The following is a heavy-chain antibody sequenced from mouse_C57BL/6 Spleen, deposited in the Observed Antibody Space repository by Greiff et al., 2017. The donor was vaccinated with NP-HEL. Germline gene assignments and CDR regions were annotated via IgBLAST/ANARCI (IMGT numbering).Heavy chain of an antibody. D-gene: IGHD2-1*01. CDR3: ARDVGNGYYAMDD. V-gene: IGHV1-54*01. CDR2: INPGSGGT. Sequence: QVQLKESGAELVRPGTSVKVSCKASGYAFTNYLIEWVKQRPGQGLEWIGVINPGSGGTNYNEKFKGKATLTADKSSSTAYMQLSSLTSEDSAVYFCARDVGNGYYAMDDWGQGTSVTVSS. J-gene: IGHJ4*01. CDR1: GYAFTNYL.